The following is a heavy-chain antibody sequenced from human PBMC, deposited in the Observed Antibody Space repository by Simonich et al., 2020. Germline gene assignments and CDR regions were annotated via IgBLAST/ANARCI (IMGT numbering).Heavy chain of an antibody. CDR3: ARDTSYYGSGSYYFDY. CDR1: GFTFSSYS. J-gene: IGHJ4*02. Sequence: GGGLVKPGGSLRLSCAASGFTFSSYSMNWVRQAPGKGLEWVSSISSSSSYIYYADSVKGRFTISRDSAKNSLYLQMNSLRAEDTAVYYCARDTSYYGSGSYYFDYWGQGTLVTVSS. CDR2: ISSSSSYI. D-gene: IGHD3-10*01. V-gene: IGHV3-21*01.